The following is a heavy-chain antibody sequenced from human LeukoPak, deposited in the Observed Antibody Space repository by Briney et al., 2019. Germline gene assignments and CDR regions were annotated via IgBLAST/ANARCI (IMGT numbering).Heavy chain of an antibody. Sequence: GGSLRLSCAASGFTLSYYWMHWVRQAPGKGLVWVSCINGDGSSTNYADSVKGRVTISRDNAKNTLYLEMNSLRAEDTAVYYCTRDPRNKGFDPWGQGTLVTVTS. V-gene: IGHV3-74*01. D-gene: IGHD1/OR15-1a*01. CDR3: TRDPRNKGFDP. CDR1: GFTLSYYW. J-gene: IGHJ5*02. CDR2: INGDGSST.